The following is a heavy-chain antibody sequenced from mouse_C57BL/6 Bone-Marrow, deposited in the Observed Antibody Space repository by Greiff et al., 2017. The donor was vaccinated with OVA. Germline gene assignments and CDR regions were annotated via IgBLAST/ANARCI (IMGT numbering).Heavy chain of an antibody. CDR3: ALICYCGSRGGH. J-gene: IGHJ2*01. D-gene: IGHD1-1*01. V-gene: IGHV1-80*01. Sequence: QVQLQQSGAELVKPGASVKISCKASGYAFSSYWMNWVKQRPGQGLEWIGQIYPGDGDTNYNGKFKGKATLTADKSSSTAYMQLSSLTSEDSAVYCCALICYCGSRGGHWGQGTTLTVSS. CDR1: GYAFSSYW. CDR2: IYPGDGDT.